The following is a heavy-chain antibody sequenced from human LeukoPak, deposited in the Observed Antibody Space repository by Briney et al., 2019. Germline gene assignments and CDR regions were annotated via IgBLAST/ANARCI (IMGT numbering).Heavy chain of an antibody. CDR2: ISYDGSNR. J-gene: IGHJ3*02. Sequence: PGRSLRLSCAASGFTFSSYAMHWVRQAPGKGLEWVAVISYDGSNRYYADSVKGRFTISRDNSKNTLYLQMNSLRAEDTAVYYCARVSPRLVTAHAFDIWGQGTMVTVSS. CDR1: GFTFSSYA. CDR3: ARVSPRLVTAHAFDI. D-gene: IGHD2-21*02. V-gene: IGHV3-30-3*01.